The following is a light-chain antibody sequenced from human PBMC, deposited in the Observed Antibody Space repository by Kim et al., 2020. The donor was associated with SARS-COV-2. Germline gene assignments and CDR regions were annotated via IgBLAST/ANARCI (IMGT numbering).Light chain of an antibody. Sequence: SAAVGDRVTITCRASQSISSYLNWYQHKPGKAPKLLIYAAASLQSGVPSRFSGSGSGTDFTLTISSLQREDFATYYCQQSYSTPHTFGQGTKLEI. CDR2: AAA. CDR1: QSISSY. CDR3: QQSYSTPHT. V-gene: IGKV1-39*01. J-gene: IGKJ2*01.